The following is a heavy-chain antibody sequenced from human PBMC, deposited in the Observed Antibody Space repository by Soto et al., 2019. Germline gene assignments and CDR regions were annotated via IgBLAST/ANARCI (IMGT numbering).Heavy chain of an antibody. Sequence: PSETLSLTCAVSGYSISTGYYWGWIRQTPGKGLEWIGRSYYSGSTSYNPSLKRRGTISLDTSNNQLSLILTAVSAADTAVYYCARAPYGDTYHFDYWGKGTPVTVSS. J-gene: IGHJ4*02. CDR1: GYSISTGYY. CDR2: SYYSGST. D-gene: IGHD4-17*01. CDR3: ARAPYGDTYHFDY. V-gene: IGHV4-38-2*01.